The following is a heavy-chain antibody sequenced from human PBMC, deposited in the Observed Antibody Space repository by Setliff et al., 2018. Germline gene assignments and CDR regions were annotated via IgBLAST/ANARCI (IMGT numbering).Heavy chain of an antibody. CDR2: VSFSGSA. V-gene: IGHV4-59*04. CDR3: RFWSSYYKNDY. D-gene: IGHD3-3*01. Sequence: PSETLSLTCAVYGGSFSTYYWSWIRQPPGKGLEWVGSVSFSGSAYFSPSLKSRVSVSVDTPTNQFSLKVFSVTAADTAVYYCRFWSSYYKNDYWAEGTLVTVSS. CDR1: GGSFSTYY. J-gene: IGHJ4*02.